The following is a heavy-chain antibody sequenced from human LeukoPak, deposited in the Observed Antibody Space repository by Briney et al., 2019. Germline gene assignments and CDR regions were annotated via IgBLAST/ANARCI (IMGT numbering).Heavy chain of an antibody. CDR1: GGSISSYC. J-gene: IGHJ4*02. V-gene: IGHV4-59*08. D-gene: IGHD5-12*01. CDR3: ARHGGEATGYDFDY. CDR2: ICYSGST. Sequence: SETLSLTCTVSGGSISSYCWSWIRQPPGKGLEWIGHICYSGSTNYNPSLKSRVTISVDTSKNQFSLRLSSVTAADTAVYYSARHGGEATGYDFDYWGQGTLVTVSS.